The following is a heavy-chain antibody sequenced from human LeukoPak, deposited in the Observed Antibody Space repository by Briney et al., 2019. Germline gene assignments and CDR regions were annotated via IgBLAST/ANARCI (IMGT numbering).Heavy chain of an antibody. CDR2: ISSDGSST. J-gene: IGHJ3*02. Sequence: GGSLRLSCAASGFTFSSYWMHWVRQAPRKGLVWVSRISSDGSSTSYADSVKGRFTISRDNAKNTLYLQMNSLRAEDTAVYYCARGWDSSGYYLDAFDIWGQGTMVTVSS. CDR3: ARGWDSSGYYLDAFDI. V-gene: IGHV3-74*01. D-gene: IGHD3-22*01. CDR1: GFTFSSYW.